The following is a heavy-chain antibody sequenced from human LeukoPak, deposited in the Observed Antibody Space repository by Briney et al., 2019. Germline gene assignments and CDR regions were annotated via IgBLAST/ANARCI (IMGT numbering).Heavy chain of an antibody. D-gene: IGHD5-18*01. CDR1: GFTFSDYY. Sequence: GGSLRLSCAASGFTFSDYYMSWIRQAPAKGLEWVSYISSSGSTIYYADSVKGRFTISRDNAKNSLYLQMNSLRAEETAVYYCAGLSGEIQLWFDYWGQGTLVTVSS. J-gene: IGHJ4*02. CDR2: ISSSGSTI. V-gene: IGHV3-11*01. CDR3: AGLSGEIQLWFDY.